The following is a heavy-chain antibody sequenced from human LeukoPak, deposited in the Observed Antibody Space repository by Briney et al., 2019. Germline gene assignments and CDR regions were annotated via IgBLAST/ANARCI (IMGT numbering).Heavy chain of an antibody. CDR3: ARARPLVVVKDYYYYGMDV. V-gene: IGHV1-69*01. CDR1: GGTFSSYA. Sequence: SVKVSCKASGGTFSSYAISWVRQAPGQGLEWMGGIIPIFGTANYAQKLQGRVTITADESTSTAYMELSSLRSEDTAVYYCARARPLVVVKDYYYYGMDVWGQGTTVTVSS. CDR2: IIPIFGTA. J-gene: IGHJ6*02. D-gene: IGHD3-22*01.